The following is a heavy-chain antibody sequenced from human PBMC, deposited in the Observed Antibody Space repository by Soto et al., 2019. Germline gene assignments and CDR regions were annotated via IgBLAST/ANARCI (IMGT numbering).Heavy chain of an antibody. J-gene: IGHJ4*02. Sequence: PSETLSLTCTVSGGSISSYYWSWIRQPPGKGLEWIGYIYYSGSTNYNPSLKSRVTISVDTSKNQFSLKLSSVTAADTAVYYCAXVISYDSSGYYLYYFDYWGQGTLVTVSS. CDR1: GGSISSYY. D-gene: IGHD3-22*01. CDR2: IYYSGST. V-gene: IGHV4-59*01. CDR3: AXVISYDSSGYYLYYFDY.